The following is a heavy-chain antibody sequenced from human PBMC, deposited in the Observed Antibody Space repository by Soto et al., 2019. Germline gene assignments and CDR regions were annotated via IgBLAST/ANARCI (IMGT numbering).Heavy chain of an antibody. CDR1: GGSISSGDYY. V-gene: IGHV4-30-4*01. J-gene: IGHJ4*02. CDR2: IYYSGST. CDR3: AKEYNWNPYSYFDY. D-gene: IGHD1-20*01. Sequence: SETLSLTCTVSGGSISSGDYYWSWIRQPPGKGLEWIGYIYYSGSTYYNPSLKSRVTISVDTSKNQFSLKLSSVTAADTAVYYCAKEYNWNPYSYFDYWGQGTLVTVSS.